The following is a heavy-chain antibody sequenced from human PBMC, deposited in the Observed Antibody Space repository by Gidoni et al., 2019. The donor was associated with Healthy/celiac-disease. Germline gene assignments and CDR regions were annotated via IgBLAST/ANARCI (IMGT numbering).Heavy chain of an antibody. D-gene: IGHD2-21*02. CDR3: TTLYCGGDCPIFY. CDR2: IKSKTDGGTT. Sequence: EVQLVESGGGLVKPGGSLRLSCAASGFPFIQAWMSWVRQAPGKGLEWVGRIKSKTDGGTTYYAAPVKGRFTISRDDSKNTLYLQMNSLKTEDTAVYYCTTLYCGGDCPIFYWGQGTLVTVSS. J-gene: IGHJ4*02. V-gene: IGHV3-15*01. CDR1: GFPFIQAW.